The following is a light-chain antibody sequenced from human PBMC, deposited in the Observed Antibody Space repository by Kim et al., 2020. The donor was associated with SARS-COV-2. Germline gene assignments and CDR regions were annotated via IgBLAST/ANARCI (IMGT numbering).Light chain of an antibody. V-gene: IGKV3-20*01. Sequence: SPGERGTLSCRASQSVTYNHLSWYQQKPGQAPRLLIFDASTRAAGIPDRFSGGGSGADFTLTIASLEPEDFAMYYCQQYGSSPMTFGQGTKVDIK. CDR3: QQYGSSPMT. CDR1: QSVTYNH. J-gene: IGKJ1*01. CDR2: DAS.